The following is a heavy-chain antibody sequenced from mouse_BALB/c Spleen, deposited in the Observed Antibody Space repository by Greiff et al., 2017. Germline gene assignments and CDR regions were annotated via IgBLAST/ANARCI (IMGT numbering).Heavy chain of an antibody. CDR3: ARWTNLDLYYYAMDY. D-gene: IGHD4-1*01. V-gene: IGHV1-54*01. Sequence: VQLQQSGAELVRPGTSVKVSCKASGYAFTNYLIEWVKQRPGQGLEWIGVINPGSGGTNYNEKFKGKATLTADKSSSTAYMQLSSLTSDDSAVYFCARWTNLDLYYYAMDYWGQGTSVTVSS. CDR1: GYAFTNYL. J-gene: IGHJ4*01. CDR2: INPGSGGT.